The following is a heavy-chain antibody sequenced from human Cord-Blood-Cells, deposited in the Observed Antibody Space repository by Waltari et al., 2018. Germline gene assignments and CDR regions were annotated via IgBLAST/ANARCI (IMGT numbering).Heavy chain of an antibody. CDR3: ATAKYYDCWSGYYFDY. J-gene: IGHJ4*02. CDR1: GGSISSSSYY. CDR2: IYYSGST. D-gene: IGHD3-3*01. Sequence: QLQLQESGPGLVKPSETLSLTCTVSGGSISSSSYYWGWIRQPPGKGLEWIGSIYYSGSTYYNPSLKSRVTISVDTSKNQFSLKLSSVTAADTAVYYCATAKYYDCWSGYYFDYWGQGTLVTVSS. V-gene: IGHV4-39*01.